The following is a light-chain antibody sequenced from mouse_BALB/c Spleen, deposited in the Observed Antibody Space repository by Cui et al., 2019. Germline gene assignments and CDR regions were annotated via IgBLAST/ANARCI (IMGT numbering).Light chain of an antibody. CDR2: WAS. CDR3: QHYSNYPTSLT. J-gene: IGKJ5*01. CDR1: QEVGTA. Sequence: IVIPHSPKFISTSVGDRVSITCKASQEVGTAVAWYQQKPGQSPKLLIYWASTRHTGVPDRVTGSGSGTDFTLTISNVQSEDVADYFCQHYSNYPTSLTFGAGTKLELK. V-gene: IGKV6-23*01.